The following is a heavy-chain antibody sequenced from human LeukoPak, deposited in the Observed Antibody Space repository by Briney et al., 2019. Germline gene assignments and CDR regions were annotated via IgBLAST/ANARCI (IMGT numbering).Heavy chain of an antibody. CDR2: ISSSSSYI. V-gene: IGHV3-21*01. CDR3: ARDQSHSEFDY. D-gene: IGHD1-26*01. Sequence: GGSLRLSCAASGFTFSSYGMSWVRQAPGKGLEWVSSISSSSSYIYYADSVKGRFTISRDNAKNSLYLQMNSLRAEDTAVYYCARDQSHSEFDYWGQGTLVTVSS. J-gene: IGHJ4*02. CDR1: GFTFSSYG.